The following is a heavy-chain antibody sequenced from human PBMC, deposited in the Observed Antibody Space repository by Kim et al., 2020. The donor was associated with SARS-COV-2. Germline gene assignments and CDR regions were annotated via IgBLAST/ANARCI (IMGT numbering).Heavy chain of an antibody. J-gene: IGHJ4*02. V-gene: IGHV3-49*03. CDR1: GFTFGDYG. CDR3: ARPRGIILSAAIYFDY. D-gene: IGHD3-3*01. CDR2: IRSKPYGETT. Sequence: GGSLRLSCTGSGFTFGDYGLSWLRQAPGKGLEWLGLIRSKPYGETTEYAASVQGRFTISRDDSKSIAYLQMNSLHTEDTALYYCARPRGIILSAAIYFDYWGQGALVTVSS.